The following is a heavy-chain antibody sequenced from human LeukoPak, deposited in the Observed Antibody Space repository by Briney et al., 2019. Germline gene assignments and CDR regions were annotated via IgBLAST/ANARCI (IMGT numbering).Heavy chain of an antibody. D-gene: IGHD3-22*01. J-gene: IGHJ4*02. V-gene: IGHV3-23*01. CDR3: AKKFSRSYYDSSGYSDY. Sequence: PGRSLRLSCAASGFTFSSYAMSWVRQAPGKGLEWVSAISGSGGSTYYADSVKGRFTISRDNSKNTLYLQMNSLRAEDTAVYYCAKKFSRSYYDSSGYSDYWGQGTLVTVSS. CDR1: GFTFSSYA. CDR2: ISGSGGST.